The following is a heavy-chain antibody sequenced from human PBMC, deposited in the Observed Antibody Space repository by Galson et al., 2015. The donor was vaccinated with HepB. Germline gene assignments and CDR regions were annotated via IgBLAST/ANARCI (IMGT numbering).Heavy chain of an antibody. CDR1: GYSFTSYW. Sequence: QSGAEVKKPGESLKISCKGSGYSFTSYWIGWVRQMPGKGLEWMGILYPGDSDTRYSPSFEGQVIIPVDKSTNTAYLQWSSLKASDTAMYYCARRGGPGYDFWSGYPFDYWGQGTLVTVS. D-gene: IGHD3-3*01. CDR3: ARRGGPGYDFWSGYPFDY. J-gene: IGHJ4*02. V-gene: IGHV5-51*03. CDR2: LYPGDSDT.